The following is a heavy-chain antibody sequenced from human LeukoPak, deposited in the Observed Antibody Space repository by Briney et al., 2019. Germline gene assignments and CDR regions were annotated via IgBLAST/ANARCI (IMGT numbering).Heavy chain of an antibody. CDR2: ISYDGSNK. D-gene: IGHD2-2*01. CDR3: ASDIVVVPAKPLVDY. CDR1: GFTFSSYG. V-gene: IGHV3-30*03. Sequence: GRSLRLSCAASGFTFSSYGMHWVRQAPGKGLEWVAVISYDGSNKYYADSVKGRFTISRDNSKNTLYLQMNSLRAEGTAVYYCASDIVVVPAKPLVDYWGQGTLVTVPS. J-gene: IGHJ4*02.